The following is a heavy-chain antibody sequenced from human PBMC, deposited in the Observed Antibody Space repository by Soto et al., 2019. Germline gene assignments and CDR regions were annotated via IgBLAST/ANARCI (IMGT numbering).Heavy chain of an antibody. Sequence: QVQLVESGGGVVQPGRSLRLSCAASGFTFSAYTMHWVRQPPGKGLEWVAVISYDGNNERYTDPVKGRFTVFRDNSKSTLYLQMNSLKSEDTAVYYCARDGYSGRSDGFDIWGQGTMVTVSS. V-gene: IGHV3-30-3*01. CDR1: GFTFSAYT. D-gene: IGHD1-26*01. CDR2: ISYDGNNE. J-gene: IGHJ3*02. CDR3: ARDGYSGRSDGFDI.